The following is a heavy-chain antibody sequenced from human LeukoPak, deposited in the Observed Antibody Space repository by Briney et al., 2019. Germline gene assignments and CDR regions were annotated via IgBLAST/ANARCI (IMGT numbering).Heavy chain of an antibody. Sequence: GGSLRLSCAASGFTFSSYWMHWVRQAPGEGLVWVSLTNADGSSTDYADSVKGRFTISRDNAKNTLYLQMNSLRAEDTAVYYCARGVDTAVVTGGYNWFDPWGQGTLVTVSS. V-gene: IGHV3-74*01. CDR1: GFTFSSYW. D-gene: IGHD5-18*01. CDR3: ARGVDTAVVTGGYNWFDP. J-gene: IGHJ5*02. CDR2: TNADGSST.